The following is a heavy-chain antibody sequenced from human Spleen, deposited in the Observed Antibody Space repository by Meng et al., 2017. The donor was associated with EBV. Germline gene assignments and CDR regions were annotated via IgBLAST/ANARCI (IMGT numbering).Heavy chain of an antibody. Sequence: EVQLLESXGALVQSGXSLRLSXAASGVIFNNFAISWVRQAPGKGLEWVSGVSGTGGTTYDADSVKGRFTISRDNSKNTLYLQMNDVRVEDTAVYFCAFRRADYNGACCPLYYDSWGPGTLVTVSS. V-gene: IGHV3-23*01. D-gene: IGHD3-16*01. CDR2: VSGTGGTT. CDR3: AFRRADYNGACCPLYYDS. J-gene: IGHJ5*01. CDR1: GVIFNNFA.